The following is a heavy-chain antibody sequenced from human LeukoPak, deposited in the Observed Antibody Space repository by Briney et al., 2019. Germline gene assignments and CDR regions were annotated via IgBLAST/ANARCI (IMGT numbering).Heavy chain of an antibody. D-gene: IGHD5-18*01. CDR1: GVSLSTSGVG. V-gene: IGHV2-5*02. Sequence: SGPTLVKPTQTLTPTCSLSGVSLSTSGVGVGWIRQPPGKALEWLALIYWDDDSRYSPFLKSRLTIAKDTSKNQVVLTLTNMDSVDTTTYYCAHSQVFSYGSFHDAYDIWGLGMLVTVSS. J-gene: IGHJ3*02. CDR2: IYWDDDS. CDR3: AHSQVFSYGSFHDAYDI.